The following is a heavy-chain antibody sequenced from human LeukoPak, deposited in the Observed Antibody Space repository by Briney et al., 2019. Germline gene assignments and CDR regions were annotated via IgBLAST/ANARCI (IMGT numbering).Heavy chain of an antibody. J-gene: IGHJ4*02. Sequence: VASVKVSCKASGGTFSSYAISWVRQAPGQGLEWMGGIIPIFGTANYAQKFQGRVTITADESTSTAYMELSSLRSEDTAVYYCASPSLGATSYFDYWGQGTLVTVSP. V-gene: IGHV1-69*13. CDR3: ASPSLGATSYFDY. CDR1: GGTFSSYA. CDR2: IIPIFGTA. D-gene: IGHD1-26*01.